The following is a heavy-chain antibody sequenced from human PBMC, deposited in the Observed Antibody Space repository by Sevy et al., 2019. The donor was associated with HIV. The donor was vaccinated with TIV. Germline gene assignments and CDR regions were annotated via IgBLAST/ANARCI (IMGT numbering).Heavy chain of an antibody. D-gene: IGHD2-15*01. J-gene: IGHJ3*02. CDR3: ARVGIVVGGAFDI. V-gene: IGHV3-30-3*01. CDR2: ISADGGVK. Sequence: GGSLRLSCAASGFIFSNYAMTWVRQAPGRGLEWVAIISADGGVKYYADSVKGRFTISRDNAKNSLYLQMNSLRAEDTAVYYCARVGIVVGGAFDIWGQGTMVTVSS. CDR1: GFIFSNYA.